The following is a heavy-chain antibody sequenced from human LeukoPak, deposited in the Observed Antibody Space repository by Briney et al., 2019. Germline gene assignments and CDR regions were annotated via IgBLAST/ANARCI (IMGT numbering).Heavy chain of an antibody. Sequence: PSETLSLTCAVYGGSFSGYYWSWIRQPPGKGLEWIGEINHIVSTNYNPSLKSRVTISVDTSKNQFSLKLSSVTAADTAVYYCARGHEQQLVVPRYYYYMDVWGKGTTVTVSS. CDR1: GGSFSGYY. D-gene: IGHD6-13*01. J-gene: IGHJ6*03. CDR3: ARGHEQQLVVPRYYYYMDV. V-gene: IGHV4-34*01. CDR2: INHIVST.